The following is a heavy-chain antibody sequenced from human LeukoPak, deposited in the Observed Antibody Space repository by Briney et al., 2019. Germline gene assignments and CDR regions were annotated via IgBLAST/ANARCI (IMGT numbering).Heavy chain of an antibody. CDR1: GFTFNSYG. CDR3: ARDYCRTTSCLES. D-gene: IGHD2-2*01. V-gene: IGHV3-33*01. CDR2: IWPDGSNK. J-gene: IGHJ4*02. Sequence: GGSLRLSGAASGFTFNSYGMFWVRQAPGKGLEGVAFIWPDGSNKLYGDSVKGRFTISRDNSKNTVYLQMNSLRAEDTAVYYCARDYCRTTSCLESWGQGTLVTVSS.